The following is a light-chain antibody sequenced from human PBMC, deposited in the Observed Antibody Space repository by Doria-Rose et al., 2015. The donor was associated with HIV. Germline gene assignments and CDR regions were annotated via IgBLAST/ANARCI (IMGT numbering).Light chain of an antibody. CDR2: WAS. J-gene: IGKJ3*01. CDR3: QQYYDTPS. V-gene: IGKV4-1*01. CDR1: QSLPYTSKHY. Sequence: DIRVTQSPESLGMSLGERATLNCKSNQSLPYTSKHYLAWYQQKPGQPPKLLIYWASTRQSGVPARFSGSGSGTDFTLTISSLEAEDVAVYYCQQYYDTPSFGPGTTVDIK.